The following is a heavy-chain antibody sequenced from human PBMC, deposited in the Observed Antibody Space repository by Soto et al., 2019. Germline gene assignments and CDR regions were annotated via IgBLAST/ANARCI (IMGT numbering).Heavy chain of an antibody. CDR1: GGSFSGYY. D-gene: IGHD1-26*01. V-gene: IGHV4-34*01. Sequence: QVQLQQWGAGLLKPSETLSLTCAVYGGSFSGYYWSWIRQPPGKGLEWIGEINHSGSTNYNPSLKSRVTISVDTSKNQFSRKLSSVTAADTAVYYWAREGELLRLIDYWGQGTLVTVSS. CDR2: INHSGST. CDR3: AREGELLRLIDY. J-gene: IGHJ4*02.